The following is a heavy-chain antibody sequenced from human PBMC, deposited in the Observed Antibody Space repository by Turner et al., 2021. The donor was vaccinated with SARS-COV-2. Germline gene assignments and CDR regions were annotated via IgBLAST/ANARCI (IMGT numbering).Heavy chain of an antibody. Sequence: QVQLQESGPRLVNPSETLSLTSTVSGGPISSYYWSWIRQPPGKGLEWIGYIYHSGSTNYNPSLKSRVTISVDTSKNQFSLKLSSVTAADTAFYYCARDSRWDSSSFDYWGQGTLVTVSS. V-gene: IGHV4-59*01. D-gene: IGHD6-6*01. CDR1: GGPISSYY. CDR2: IYHSGST. J-gene: IGHJ4*02. CDR3: ARDSRWDSSSFDY.